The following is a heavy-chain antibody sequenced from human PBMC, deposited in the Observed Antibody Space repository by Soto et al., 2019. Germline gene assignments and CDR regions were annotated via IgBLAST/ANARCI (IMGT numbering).Heavy chain of an antibody. D-gene: IGHD3-22*01. V-gene: IGHV3-23*01. CDR1: GFTFSSYA. CDR3: ANSPYSSGYYSTIF. CDR2: ISGSGGST. Sequence: GGSLRLSCAASGFTFSSYAMSWVRQAPGKGLEWVSAISGSGGSTYYADSVKGRFTISRDNSKNTLYLQMNSLRAEDTAVYYCANSPYSSGYYSTIFWGQGTLVTAPQ. J-gene: IGHJ4*02.